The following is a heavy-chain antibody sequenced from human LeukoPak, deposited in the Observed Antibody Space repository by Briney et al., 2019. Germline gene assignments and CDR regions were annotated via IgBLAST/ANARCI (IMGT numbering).Heavy chain of an antibody. CDR3: ARDGGITGTPPRGP. CDR2: IYYSGST. CDR1: GGSISSYY. V-gene: IGHV4-59*01. Sequence: SETLSLTCTVSGGSISSYYWSWVRQPPGKGLEWIGYIYYSGSTNYNPSLKSRVTISVDTSKNQYSLKLSSVTAADTAVYYCARDGGITGTPPRGPWGQGTLVTVSS. D-gene: IGHD1-20*01. J-gene: IGHJ5*02.